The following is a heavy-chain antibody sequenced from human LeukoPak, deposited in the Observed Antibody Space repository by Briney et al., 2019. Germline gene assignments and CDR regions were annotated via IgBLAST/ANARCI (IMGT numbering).Heavy chain of an antibody. V-gene: IGHV3-30*18. D-gene: IGHD1-26*01. CDR2: ISYDGSNK. CDR1: GFTFSSYG. CDR3: AKQVAVGATLIDY. Sequence: GRSLRLSCAASGFTFSSYGMHWVRQAPGKGLEWVAVISYDGSNKYYADSVKGRFTISRDNSKNTLYLQMNSLRAEDTAVYYCAKQVAVGATLIDYWGQGTLVTVSS. J-gene: IGHJ4*02.